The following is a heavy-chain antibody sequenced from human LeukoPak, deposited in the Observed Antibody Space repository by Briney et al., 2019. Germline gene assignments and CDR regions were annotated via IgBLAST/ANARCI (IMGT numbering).Heavy chain of an antibody. J-gene: IGHJ4*02. Sequence: GRSLRLSCAASGFTFDDYAMHWVRQAPGQGLEWVSGISWNSGSIVYADSVKGRFTISRDSAKNSLYLQVNSLRAEDTALYYCAKESYGGGPCDYWGQGTLVTVSS. CDR2: ISWNSGSI. CDR1: GFTFDDYA. D-gene: IGHD4/OR15-4a*01. V-gene: IGHV3-9*01. CDR3: AKESYGGGPCDY.